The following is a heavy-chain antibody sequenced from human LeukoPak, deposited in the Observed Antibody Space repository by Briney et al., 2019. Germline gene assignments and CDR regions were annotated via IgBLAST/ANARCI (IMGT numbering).Heavy chain of an antibody. D-gene: IGHD6-13*01. CDR1: GYTLTGCY. J-gene: IGHJ5*02. CDR3: ARGRIAAAGTWWFDP. V-gene: IGHV1-2*02. Sequence: ASVKVSCKASGYTLTGCYMHWVRQAPGQGLEWMGWINPNSGGTNYAQKFQGRVTMTRDTSISTAYMELSRLRSDDTAVYYCARGRIAAAGTWWFDPWGQGTLVTVSS. CDR2: INPNSGGT.